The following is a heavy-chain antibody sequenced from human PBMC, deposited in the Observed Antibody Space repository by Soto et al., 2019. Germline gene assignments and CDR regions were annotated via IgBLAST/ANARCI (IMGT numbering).Heavy chain of an antibody. CDR3: ARHMLLVRPHEVMDV. Sequence: ESLKISWKGSGYSFTSYCIIWVRQMPGKGLEWMGRIDPSDSYTNYSPSFQGHVTISADKSISTAYLQWSSLKASDTAMYYCARHMLLVRPHEVMDVWGQGTTVTVSS. J-gene: IGHJ6*02. V-gene: IGHV5-10-1*01. D-gene: IGHD3-10*01. CDR2: IDPSDSYT. CDR1: GYSFTSYC.